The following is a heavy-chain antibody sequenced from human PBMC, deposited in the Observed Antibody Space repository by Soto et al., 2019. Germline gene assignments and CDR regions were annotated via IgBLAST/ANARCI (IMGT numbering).Heavy chain of an antibody. CDR1: GGSVSSGSYY. CDR3: ARELYDYVWGSYRYYAFDI. D-gene: IGHD3-16*02. J-gene: IGHJ3*02. V-gene: IGHV4-61*01. Sequence: SETLSLTCTVSGGSVSSGSYYWSWIRQPPGKGLEWIGYIYYSGSTNYNPSLKSRVTISVDTSKDQFSLKLSSVTAADTAVYYCARELYDYVWGSYRYYAFDIWGQGTMVTVSS. CDR2: IYYSGST.